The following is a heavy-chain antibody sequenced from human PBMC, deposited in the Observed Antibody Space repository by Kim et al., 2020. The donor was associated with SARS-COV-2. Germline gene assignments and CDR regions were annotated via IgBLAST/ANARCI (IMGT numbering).Heavy chain of an antibody. CDR2: ISYDGSNK. Sequence: GGSLRLSCAASGFTFSSYAMHWVRQAPGKGLEWVAVISYDGSNKYYVDSVKGRFTISRDNSKNTLYLQMNSLRAEDTAVYYCARDEVPGIAVAGPTFDYWGQGTLVTVSS. D-gene: IGHD6-19*01. CDR1: GFTFSSYA. CDR3: ARDEVPGIAVAGPTFDY. J-gene: IGHJ4*02. V-gene: IGHV3-30*04.